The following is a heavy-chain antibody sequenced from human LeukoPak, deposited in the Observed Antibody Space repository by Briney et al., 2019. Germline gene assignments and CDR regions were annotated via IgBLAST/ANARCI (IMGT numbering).Heavy chain of an antibody. Sequence: SETLSLTCTVSGGSISSGSYYWSWIRQPAGKGLEWIGRIYTSGSTNYNPSLKSRVTISVDTSKNQFSLKLSSVTAADTAVYYCARGPANIAAAANDYWGQGTLVTVSS. V-gene: IGHV4-61*02. D-gene: IGHD6-13*01. CDR3: ARGPANIAAAANDY. CDR1: GGSISSGSYY. CDR2: IYTSGST. J-gene: IGHJ4*02.